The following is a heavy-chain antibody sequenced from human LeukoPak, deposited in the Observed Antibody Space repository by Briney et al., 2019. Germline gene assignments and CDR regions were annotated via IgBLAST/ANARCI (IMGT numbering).Heavy chain of an antibody. CDR1: GYTFTSYD. V-gene: IGHV1-8*01. Sequence: ASVKVSCKASGYTFTSYDINWVRQATGQGLEWMGWMNPNSGNTGYAQKFRGRVTMTMNTSISTAYMELSSLRSEDTAVYYCARDEPSSGFDPWGQGTLVTVCS. CDR2: MNPNSGNT. J-gene: IGHJ5*02. CDR3: ARDEPSSGFDP.